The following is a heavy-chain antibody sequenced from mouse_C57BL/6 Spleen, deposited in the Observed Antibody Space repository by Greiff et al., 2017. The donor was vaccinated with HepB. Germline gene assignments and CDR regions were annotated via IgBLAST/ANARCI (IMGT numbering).Heavy chain of an antibody. J-gene: IGHJ3*01. V-gene: IGHV1-55*01. Sequence: QVQLQQSGAELVKPGVSVKMSCKASGYTFTSYWITWVKQRPGQGLEWIGDIYPGSGSTNYNEKFKSKATLTVDTSSSTAYMQLSSLTSEDSAVYYCARGDGNWFAYWGQGTLVTVSA. CDR1: GYTFTSYW. CDR3: ARGDGNWFAY. D-gene: IGHD2-1*01. CDR2: IYPGSGST.